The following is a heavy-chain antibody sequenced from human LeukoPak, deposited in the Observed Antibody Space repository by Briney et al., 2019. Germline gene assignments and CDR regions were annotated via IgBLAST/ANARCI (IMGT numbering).Heavy chain of an antibody. CDR3: ARAVQVTTGGLFDY. D-gene: IGHD4-17*01. CDR1: GGTFTNYA. CDR2: IIPIFSTP. Sequence: SVKVSCKASGGTFTNYAISWVRQAPGQGLEWMGGIIPIFSTPNYAQKFQGRVTITADKSTSTAYMELSSLRSEDTAVYYCARAVQVTTGGLFDYWGQGTLVTVSS. V-gene: IGHV1-69*06. J-gene: IGHJ4*02.